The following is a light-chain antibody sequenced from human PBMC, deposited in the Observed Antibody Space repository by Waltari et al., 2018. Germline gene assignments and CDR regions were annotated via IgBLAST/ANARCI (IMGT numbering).Light chain of an antibody. Sequence: QSVLTQPPSVSGAPGQRVPIPCTGGGANFGAGYDVHWYRQLPGKAPELLIYGVNNRPSGVPDRFFGSLSGTSASLAITGLQAEDEADYYCQSYDTSLSVVFGGGTKLTV. CDR3: QSYDTSLSVV. V-gene: IGLV1-40*01. J-gene: IGLJ2*01. CDR2: GVN. CDR1: GANFGAGYD.